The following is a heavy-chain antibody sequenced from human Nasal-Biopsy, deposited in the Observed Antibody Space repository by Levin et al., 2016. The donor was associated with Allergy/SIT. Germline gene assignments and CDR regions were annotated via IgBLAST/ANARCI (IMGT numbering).Heavy chain of an antibody. CDR1: SGSMRGGVYY. D-gene: IGHD3-22*01. Sequence: SETLSLTCTVSSGSMRGGVYYWSWIRQHPGKGLEWIGYIYSSGTVYHRPSLRSRVTMSVDTSKNQFSLNLSSVTSADTAVYYCARLSSTYHYHSSGSEMRLYYFDSWGQGTLVTVSS. CDR2: IYSSGTV. CDR3: ARLSSTYHYHSSGSEMRLYYFDS. V-gene: IGHV4-31*03. J-gene: IGHJ4*02.